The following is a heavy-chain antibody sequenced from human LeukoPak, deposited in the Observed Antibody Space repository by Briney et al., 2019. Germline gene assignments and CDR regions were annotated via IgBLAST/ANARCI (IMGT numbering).Heavy chain of an antibody. CDR2: IDSDGSDI. CDR3: GRGYSTTPPDY. J-gene: IGHJ4*02. Sequence: GGSLRLSCAASGFTFSRHWTYWVRQAPGKGLVWVSRIDSDGSDISYADSVKGRFTISRDNAKDTLYLQMNSLRSEDTAVYYCGRGYSTTPPDYWGQGTLVTVPS. V-gene: IGHV3-74*01. CDR1: GFTFSRHW. D-gene: IGHD2-15*01.